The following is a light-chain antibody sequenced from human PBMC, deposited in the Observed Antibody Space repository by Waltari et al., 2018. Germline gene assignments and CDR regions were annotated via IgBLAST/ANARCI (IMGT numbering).Light chain of an antibody. J-gene: IGLJ2*01. CDR1: SLRSYY. Sequence: SSELTQDPAVSVAMGQTVRITCQGDSLRSYYASWYQQRPGQAPIVVMYDKNNRPSGGPDRFSGSKSGNTAYLTISGLQAEDEATYYCTAYTTYSTFVVLGGGTKLTVL. CDR3: TAYTTYSTFVV. V-gene: IGLV3-19*01. CDR2: DKN.